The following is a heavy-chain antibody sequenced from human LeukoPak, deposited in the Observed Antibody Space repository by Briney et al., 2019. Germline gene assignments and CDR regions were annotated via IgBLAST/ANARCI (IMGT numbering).Heavy chain of an antibody. D-gene: IGHD4-17*01. V-gene: IGHV3-23*01. Sequence: GSLRLPCAASGFTFSSYAMSWVRQAPGKGLEWVSAISGSGGSTYYADSVKGRFSISRDNSKNTLYLQMNSLRAEDTAVYYCAKIIGYGDFLFDYWGQGTLVTVSS. J-gene: IGHJ4*02. CDR2: ISGSGGST. CDR1: GFTFSSYA. CDR3: AKIIGYGDFLFDY.